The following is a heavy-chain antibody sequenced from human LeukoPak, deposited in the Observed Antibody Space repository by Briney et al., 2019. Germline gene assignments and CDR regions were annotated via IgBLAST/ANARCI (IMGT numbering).Heavy chain of an antibody. V-gene: IGHV3-33*01. J-gene: IGHJ6*03. D-gene: IGHD4-11*01. Sequence: GRSLRLSCAASGFTFSSLGMHWVRQAPGKGLEWVALIWDDGSSKNYEDPVKGRFTISRDNSKNTLYLQTDSLRVDDTAVYYCVRDRDYSAGFPYYYMDVWGTGTTVTVS. CDR1: GFTFSSLG. CDR2: IWDDGSSK. CDR3: VRDRDYSAGFPYYYMDV.